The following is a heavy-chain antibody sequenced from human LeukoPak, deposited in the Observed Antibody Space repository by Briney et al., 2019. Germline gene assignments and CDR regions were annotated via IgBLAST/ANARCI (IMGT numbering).Heavy chain of an antibody. D-gene: IGHD6-13*01. CDR1: GFTFRRYA. V-gene: IGHV3-23*01. J-gene: IGHJ4*02. CDR2: ISDGGGRT. CDR3: TKNQILDDTGSWYAY. Sequence: ADSLRLSCEASGFTFRRYAMSWLRQAPGKGLDWVSGISDGGGRTFYAESGKGRFTVSRDNSKNTLYLRMNSLRAEDTAIYYCTKNQILDDTGSWYAYWGQGTLVTVSS.